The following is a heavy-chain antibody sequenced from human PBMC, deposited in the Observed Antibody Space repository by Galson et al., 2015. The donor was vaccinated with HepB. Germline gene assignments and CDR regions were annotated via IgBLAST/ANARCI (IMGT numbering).Heavy chain of an antibody. Sequence: SVKVSCKASGGTFSSYAISWVRQAPGQGLEWMGGIIPIFGTANYAQKFQGRVTITADEPTSTAYMELSSLRSEDTAVYYCARGYYDSSGYLRDWAYYYYYGMDVWGQGTTVTVSS. CDR1: GGTFSSYA. CDR3: ARGYYDSSGYLRDWAYYYYYGMDV. V-gene: IGHV1-69*13. D-gene: IGHD3-22*01. CDR2: IIPIFGTA. J-gene: IGHJ6*02.